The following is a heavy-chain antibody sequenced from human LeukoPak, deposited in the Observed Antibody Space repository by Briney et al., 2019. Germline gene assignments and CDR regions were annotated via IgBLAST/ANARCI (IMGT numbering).Heavy chain of an antibody. CDR1: GGSISSYY. CDR3: ARLSYGSVDY. V-gene: IGHV4-59*08. J-gene: IGHJ4*02. CDR2: IYYSGST. D-gene: IGHD3-10*01. Sequence: SETLSLTCTVSGGSISSYYWSWIRQPPGKGLEWIGYIYYSGSTNYNPSLKSRVTISVDTSKNQFSLKLSSVTAADTAVYYCARLSYGSVDYWGQGTLVTVSP.